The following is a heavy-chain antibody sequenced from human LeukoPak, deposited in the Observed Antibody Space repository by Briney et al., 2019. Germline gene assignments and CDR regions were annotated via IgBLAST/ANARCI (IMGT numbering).Heavy chain of an antibody. J-gene: IGHJ5*01. Sequence: GGSLRLSCAASGFTFSSYWMSWVRQAPGKGLEWVAVTSPDGNEKYYADSVKGRFTISRDNSKNTVFLQMNSLSTEDTAVYSCFTGSAYYYDSWGQGTLVTVSS. CDR2: TSPDGNEK. CDR3: FTGSAYYYDS. V-gene: IGHV3-30*03. CDR1: GFTFSSYW. D-gene: IGHD3-22*01.